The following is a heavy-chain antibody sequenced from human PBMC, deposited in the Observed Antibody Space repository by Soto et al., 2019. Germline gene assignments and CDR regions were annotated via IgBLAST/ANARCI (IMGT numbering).Heavy chain of an antibody. D-gene: IGHD3-9*01. J-gene: IGHJ4*02. CDR3: ARGLSYYDILTGYPPLDH. Sequence: PSQTRSLTCTVSGPAVTSGDSSWSWIRQPPGKGLEWIGYIYYSGSTSYNPSLKSRVSISVDTSRNQVSLKVTSVTAADTAAYYCARGLSYYDILTGYPPLDHWGQGTLVTVSS. CDR2: IYYSGST. CDR1: GPAVTSGDSS. V-gene: IGHV4-30-4*01.